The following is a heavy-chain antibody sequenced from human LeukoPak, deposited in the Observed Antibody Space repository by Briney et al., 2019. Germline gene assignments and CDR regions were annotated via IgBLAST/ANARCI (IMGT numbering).Heavy chain of an antibody. CDR3: ARGFIAVAGTYFDY. V-gene: IGHV1-18*01. D-gene: IGHD6-19*01. J-gene: IGHJ4*02. CDR1: GYTFTSYG. Sequence: AASVKVSCKASGYTFTSYGISWVRQAPGQGLEWMGWISAYNGNTNYAQKLQGRVTMTTDTSTSTAYMELSSLRSEDTAVYYCARGFIAVAGTYFDYWGQGTLVTVSS. CDR2: ISAYNGNT.